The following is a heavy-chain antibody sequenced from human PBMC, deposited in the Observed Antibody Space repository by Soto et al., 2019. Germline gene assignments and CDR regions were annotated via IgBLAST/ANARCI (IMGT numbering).Heavy chain of an antibody. V-gene: IGHV3-74*01. CDR1: GFTFKSYY. Sequence: EVPLVESGGGLVQPGGSLRLSCAASGFTFKSYYMHWVRQVPGKGLVWVSRSNTDGSSIAYEDSVKGRFTMSRDNAQNTMFLQMNSLTAEDTAVYYCARSTSAWVHFDLWGRGTLVTVSS. J-gene: IGHJ2*01. CDR3: ARSTSAWVHFDL. D-gene: IGHD1-1*01. CDR2: SNTDGSSI.